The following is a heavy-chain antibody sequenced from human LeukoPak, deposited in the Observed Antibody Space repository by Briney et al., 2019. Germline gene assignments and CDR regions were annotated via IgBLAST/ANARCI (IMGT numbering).Heavy chain of an antibody. Sequence: GGSLRLSCAASGFTFNNYAMTWVRQAPGKGLEWVSAIDARGDDTFYADFVRGRFTVSRDNVKNMVHLQMNSLRAEDSAFYYRAKSPRYSYGVAVWGRGTTLPVSP. CDR1: GFTFNNYA. CDR3: AKSPRYSYGVAV. D-gene: IGHD3-9*01. CDR2: IDARGDDT. J-gene: IGHJ6*04. V-gene: IGHV3-23*01.